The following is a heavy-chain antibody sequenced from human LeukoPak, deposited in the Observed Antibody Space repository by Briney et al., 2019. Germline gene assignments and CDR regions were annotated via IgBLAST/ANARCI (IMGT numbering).Heavy chain of an antibody. D-gene: IGHD1-1*01. J-gene: IGHJ2*01. CDR1: GGSISSSNW. V-gene: IGHV4-4*02. CDR3: ARDQENWNDDWYFDL. Sequence: SGTLSLTCAVSGGSISSSNWWSWVRQPPGKGLEWIGEIYHSGSTNYNPSLKSRVTISVDTSKNQFSLKLSSVTAADTAVYYCARDQENWNDDWYFDLWGRGTLVTVSS. CDR2: IYHSGST.